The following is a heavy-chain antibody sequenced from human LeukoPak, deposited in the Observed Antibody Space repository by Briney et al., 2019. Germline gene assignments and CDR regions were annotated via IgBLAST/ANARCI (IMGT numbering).Heavy chain of an antibody. CDR2: ISSSGSTI. CDR3: ARGYYGSETDY. Sequence: GGSLRLSCAASEFTFSSYEMNWVRQAPGKGLEWVSYISSSGSTIYYADSVKGRFTISRDNAKNSLYLQMNSLRAEDTAVYYCARGYYGSETDYWGQGTLVTVSS. CDR1: EFTFSSYE. J-gene: IGHJ4*02. V-gene: IGHV3-48*03. D-gene: IGHD3-10*01.